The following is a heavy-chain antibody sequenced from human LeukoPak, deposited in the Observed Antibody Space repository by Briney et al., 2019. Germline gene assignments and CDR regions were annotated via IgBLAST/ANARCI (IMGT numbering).Heavy chain of an antibody. CDR1: GGSISSGGYY. D-gene: IGHD1-26*01. J-gene: IGHJ5*02. CDR2: INHSGST. V-gene: IGHV4-30-2*01. Sequence: PSQTLSLTCTVSGGSISSGGYYWSWIRQPPGKGLEWIGEINHSGSTNYNPSLKSRVTISVDTSKNQFSLKLSSVTAADTAVYYCARGQPRRIIVGATSRWFDPRGQGTLVTVSS. CDR3: ARGQPRRIIVGATSRWFDP.